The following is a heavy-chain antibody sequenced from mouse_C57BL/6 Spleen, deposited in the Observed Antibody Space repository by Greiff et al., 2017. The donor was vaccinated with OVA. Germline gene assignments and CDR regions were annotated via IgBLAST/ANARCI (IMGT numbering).Heavy chain of an antibody. CDR1: GFTFSDYG. Sequence: DVKLVESGGGLVKPGGSLKLSCAASGFTFSDYGMHWVRQAPEKGLEWVAYISSGSSTIYYADTVKGRFTISRDNAKNTLFLQMTSLRSEDTAMYYCARPFTTVVATQYYFDYWGQGTTLTVSS. J-gene: IGHJ2*01. D-gene: IGHD1-1*01. CDR3: ARPFTTVVATQYYFDY. V-gene: IGHV5-17*01. CDR2: ISSGSSTI.